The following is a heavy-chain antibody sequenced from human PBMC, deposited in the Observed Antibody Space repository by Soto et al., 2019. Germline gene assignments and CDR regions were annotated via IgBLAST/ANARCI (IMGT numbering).Heavy chain of an antibody. CDR2: IKQDGSEK. Sequence: PGGSLRLSCAASGFTFSSYWMSWVRQAPGKGLEWVANIKQDGSEKYYVDSVKGRFTISRDNAKNSLYLQMNSLRAEDTAVYYCARDSNGLVVVVAATFDYWGQGTLVTVSS. V-gene: IGHV3-7*01. CDR1: GFTFSSYW. CDR3: ARDSNGLVVVVAATFDY. D-gene: IGHD2-15*01. J-gene: IGHJ4*02.